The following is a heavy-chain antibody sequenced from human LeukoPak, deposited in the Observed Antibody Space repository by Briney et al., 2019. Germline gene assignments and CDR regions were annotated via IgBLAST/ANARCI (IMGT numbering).Heavy chain of an antibody. J-gene: IGHJ6*03. CDR2: INPNSGGT. CDR1: GYTFTGYY. V-gene: IGHV1-2*02. D-gene: IGHD4-11*01. CDR3: ARDPPDDYSNQLQLRYYYYMDV. Sequence: GASVKVSCKASGYTFTGYYMHWVRLAPGQGREWMGWINPNSGGTNYAQKFQGRVIMTRDTSISTAYMELSRLRSDDTAVYYCARDPPDDYSNQLQLRYYYYMDVWGKGTTVTVSS.